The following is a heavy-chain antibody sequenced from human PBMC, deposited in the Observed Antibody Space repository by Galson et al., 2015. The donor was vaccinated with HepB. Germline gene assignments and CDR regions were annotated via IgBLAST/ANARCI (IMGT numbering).Heavy chain of an antibody. Sequence: SVKVSCKASGGTFSSYAISWVRQAPGQGLEWMGGIIPIFGTANYAQKFQGRVTITADKSTSTAYMELSSLRSEDTAVYYCARAPRDYDFWSGYAGEDYWGQGTLVTVSS. CDR2: IIPIFGTA. CDR1: GGTFSSYA. V-gene: IGHV1-69*06. CDR3: ARAPRDYDFWSGYAGEDY. D-gene: IGHD3-3*01. J-gene: IGHJ4*02.